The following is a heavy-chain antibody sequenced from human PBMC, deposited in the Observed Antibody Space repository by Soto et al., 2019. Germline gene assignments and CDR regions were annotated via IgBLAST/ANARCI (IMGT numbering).Heavy chain of an antibody. V-gene: IGHV4-39*01. CDR3: ARPVNYYYYYMDV. J-gene: IGHJ6*03. CDR1: GGSISSSTSY. CDR2: INYSGST. Sequence: PSGTLSLTCTVSGGSISSSTSYWGWIRQPPGKGLEWIGSINYSGSTYYSPSLKSRVTISADTSKNQFSLKLSSVTDADTAVYYCARPVNYYYYYMDVWGKGTMVTVSS.